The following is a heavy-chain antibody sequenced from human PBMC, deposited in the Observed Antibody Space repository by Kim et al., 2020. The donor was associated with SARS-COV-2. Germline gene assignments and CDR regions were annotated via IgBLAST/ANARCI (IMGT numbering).Heavy chain of an antibody. V-gene: IGHV4-34*01. Sequence: PETLSLTCAVYGGSFSGYYWSWIRQPPGKGLEWIGEINHSGSTNYNPSLKSRVTISVDTSKNQFSLKLSSVTAADTAVYYCACLEGGEYYYYGMDVWGQGTTVTVSS. D-gene: IGHD3-16*01. CDR1: GGSFSGYY. J-gene: IGHJ6*02. CDR3: ACLEGGEYYYYGMDV. CDR2: INHSGST.